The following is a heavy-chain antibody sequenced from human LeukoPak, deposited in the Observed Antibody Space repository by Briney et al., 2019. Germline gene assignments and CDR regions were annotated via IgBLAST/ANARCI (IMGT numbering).Heavy chain of an antibody. CDR2: ISYDGSNK. V-gene: IGHV3-30*18. J-gene: IGHJ4*02. D-gene: IGHD2-2*01. CDR1: GFTFSSYG. CDR3: VKGRCSGSSCYGGDY. Sequence: GGSLRLSCAASGFTFSSYGMHWVRQAPGKGLEWVAVISYDGSNKYYPDSVKGRFTISRDNSKNTLYLQMSSLRAEDTAVYYCVKGRCSGSSCYGGDYWGQGTLVTVSS.